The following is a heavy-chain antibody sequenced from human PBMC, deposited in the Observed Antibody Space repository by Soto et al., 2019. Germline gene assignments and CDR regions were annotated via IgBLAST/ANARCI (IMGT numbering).Heavy chain of an antibody. J-gene: IGHJ5*02. CDR2: ISSNSAYI. D-gene: IGHD6-13*01. Sequence: LRLSCAASGFTFRSFTMNWVRQAPGKGLEWVSTISSNSAYIYYTEALRGRFTISRDNAKNSLHLQMNSLRAEDTAVYYCTRDASRDSSARGWFDPWGPGTLVTVSS. CDR1: GFTFRSFT. V-gene: IGHV3-21*01. CDR3: TRDASRDSSARGWFDP.